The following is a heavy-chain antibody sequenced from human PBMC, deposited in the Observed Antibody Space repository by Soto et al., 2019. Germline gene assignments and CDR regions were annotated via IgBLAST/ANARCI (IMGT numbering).Heavy chain of an antibody. J-gene: IGHJ3*02. CDR3: ARHGGSSWYVGAFDI. V-gene: IGHV3-66*04. D-gene: IGHD6-13*01. Sequence: GGSLRLSCAASGFTVSSNYMSWVRQAPGKGLEWVSVIYSGGSTYYADSVKGRFTISRDNSKNTLYLQMNSLRAEDTAVYYCARHGGSSWYVGAFDIWGQGTMVTVSS. CDR2: IYSGGST. CDR1: GFTVSSNY.